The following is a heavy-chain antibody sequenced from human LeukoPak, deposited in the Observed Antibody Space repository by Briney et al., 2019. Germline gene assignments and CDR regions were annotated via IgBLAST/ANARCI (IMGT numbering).Heavy chain of an antibody. J-gene: IGHJ4*02. D-gene: IGHD6-13*01. CDR3: ARSLPSSWYYFDY. Sequence: SETLSLTCTVSGGSISSYYWSWIRQPPGKGLEWIGYIYYSGSTSYNPSLKSRVTISVDTSKNQFSLKLSSVTAADTAVYYCARSLPSSWYYFDYWGQGTLVTVSS. V-gene: IGHV4-59*01. CDR1: GGSISSYY. CDR2: IYYSGST.